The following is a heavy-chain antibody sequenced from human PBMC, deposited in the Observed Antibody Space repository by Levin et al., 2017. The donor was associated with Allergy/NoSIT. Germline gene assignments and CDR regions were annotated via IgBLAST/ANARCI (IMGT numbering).Heavy chain of an antibody. V-gene: IGHV4-59*01. CDR2: IYYTGST. CDR3: ARDGSVLGEQGRVHPFDH. CDR1: GASISPYY. D-gene: IGHD6-19*01. Sequence: SQTLSLTCSVSGASISPYYWSWIRQPPGKGLEWIGYIYYTGSTNYSPSLKSRVTISLDTSKNQFSLKLGSVTAADTAVYYCARDGSVLGEQGRVHPFDHWGQGALVTVSS. J-gene: IGHJ4*02.